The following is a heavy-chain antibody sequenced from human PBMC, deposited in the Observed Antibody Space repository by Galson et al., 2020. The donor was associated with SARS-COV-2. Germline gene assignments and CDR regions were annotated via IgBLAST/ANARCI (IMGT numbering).Heavy chain of an antibody. CDR3: ARESPTGNWFDP. Sequence: SETLSLTCTVSGGSISSYYWSWIRQPPGKGLEWIGYIYYSGSTNYNPSLKSRVTISVDTSKNQFSLKLSSVTAADTAVYYCARESPTGNWFDPWGQGTLVTVSS. CDR1: GGSISSYY. CDR2: IYYSGST. J-gene: IGHJ5*02. V-gene: IGHV4-59*01.